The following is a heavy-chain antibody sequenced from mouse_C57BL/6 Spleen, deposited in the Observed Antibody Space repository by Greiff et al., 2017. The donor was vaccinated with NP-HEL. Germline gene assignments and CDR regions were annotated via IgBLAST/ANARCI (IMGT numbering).Heavy chain of an antibody. CDR3: TREGKGIYYGNYDWFAY. Sequence: EVQLQQSGTVLARPGASVKMSCKTSGYTFTSYWMHWVKQRPGQGLEWIGAIYPGNSDTSYNQKFKGKAKLTAVTSASTAYMELSSLTNEDSAVYYCTREGKGIYYGNYDWFAYWGQGTLVTVSA. J-gene: IGHJ3*01. D-gene: IGHD2-1*01. CDR2: IYPGNSDT. V-gene: IGHV1-5*01. CDR1: GYTFTSYW.